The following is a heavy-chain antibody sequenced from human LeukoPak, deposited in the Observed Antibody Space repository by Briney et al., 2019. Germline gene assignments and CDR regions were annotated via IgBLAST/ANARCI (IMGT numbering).Heavy chain of an antibody. CDR2: IYHSGST. Sequence: PSETLSLTCTVSGGSISSGDYYWSWIRQPPGKGLEWIGYIYHSGSTYYNPSLKSRVTISVDRSKNQFSLKLSSVTAADTAVYYCARLPGTRKYFDYWGQGTLVTVSS. CDR1: GGSISSGDYY. V-gene: IGHV4-30-2*01. CDR3: ARLPGTRKYFDY. D-gene: IGHD6-13*01. J-gene: IGHJ4*02.